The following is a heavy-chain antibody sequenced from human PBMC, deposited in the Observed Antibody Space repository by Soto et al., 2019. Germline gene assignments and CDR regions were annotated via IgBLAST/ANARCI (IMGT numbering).Heavy chain of an antibody. CDR3: ARGKSRLLWFGELAFDI. CDR2: INHSGST. D-gene: IGHD3-10*01. J-gene: IGHJ3*02. Sequence: PSETLSLTCAVYGGSFSGYYWSWIRQPPGKGLEWIGEINHSGSTNYNPSLKSRVTISVDTSKNQFSLKLSSVTAADTAFYYCARGKSRLLWFGELAFDIWGQGTMVTVSS. V-gene: IGHV4-34*01. CDR1: GGSFSGYY.